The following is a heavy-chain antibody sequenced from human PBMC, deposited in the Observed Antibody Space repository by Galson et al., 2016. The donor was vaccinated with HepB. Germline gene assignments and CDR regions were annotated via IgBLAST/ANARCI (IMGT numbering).Heavy chain of an antibody. CDR3: AQYYYDSSGYIEYFQN. CDR2: IKQDGSEK. J-gene: IGHJ1*01. CDR1: GFSISTYW. V-gene: IGHV3-7*03. Sequence: SLRLSCAASGFSISTYWMSWVRQVPGKGLEWVANIKQDGSEKYYVDSVKGRFTISRDNVKKSLFLQVKSLRAEDTAVYYFAQYYYDSSGYIEYFQNWGQGSRVTVSS. D-gene: IGHD3-22*01.